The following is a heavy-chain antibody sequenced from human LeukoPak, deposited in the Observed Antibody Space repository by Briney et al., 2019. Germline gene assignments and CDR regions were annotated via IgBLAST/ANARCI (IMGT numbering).Heavy chain of an antibody. J-gene: IGHJ5*02. Sequence: SGPALVNPTPTLTLTCTFSGFSLSTTGMRVSWIRQPPVMAVEWLALIDWDDDKFYITSLKARLTISKDTSKNQVVLTMTNMDPVDTATYYCARWSGDWFDPWGQGTLVTVSS. V-gene: IGHV2-70*04. CDR1: GFSLSTTGMR. CDR3: ARWSGDWFDP. CDR2: IDWDDDK. D-gene: IGHD6-25*01.